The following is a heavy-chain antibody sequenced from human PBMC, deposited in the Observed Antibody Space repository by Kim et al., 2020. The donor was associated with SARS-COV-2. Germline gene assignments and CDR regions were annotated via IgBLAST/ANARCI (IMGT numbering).Heavy chain of an antibody. J-gene: IGHJ6*02. V-gene: IGHV4-59*04. CDR1: GDSISTYY. D-gene: IGHD4-17*01. CDR2: INYKGST. CDR3: ARLALLPPPQDYALDV. Sequence: SETLSLTCTVSGDSISTYYWSWIRQTPAMGLEWIGYINYKGSTRKNPSLESRVTMSIDTSLNQFSLKLMSVTTADTSVYYCARLALLPPPQDYALDVWG.